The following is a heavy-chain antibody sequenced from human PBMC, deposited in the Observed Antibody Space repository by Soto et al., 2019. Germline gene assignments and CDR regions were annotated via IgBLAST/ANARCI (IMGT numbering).Heavy chain of an antibody. D-gene: IGHD2-15*01. CDR2: ISYDGSNK. CDR1: GFTFSSYA. J-gene: IGHJ4*02. CDR3: ARGGGGIDY. V-gene: IGHV3-30-3*01. Sequence: QVQLVESGGGVVQPGRSLRLSCAASGFTFSSYAMHWVRQAPGKGLEWVAVISYDGSNKYYADSVKGRFTISRDNSKNTLYLQMNSLRAEDTAVYYCARGGGGIDYWGQGTLVTVSS.